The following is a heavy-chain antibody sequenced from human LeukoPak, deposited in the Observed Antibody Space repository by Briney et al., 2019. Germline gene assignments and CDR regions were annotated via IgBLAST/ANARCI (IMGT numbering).Heavy chain of an antibody. CDR1: GFTFSSYA. CDR3: AKARSNGDAFDY. J-gene: IGHJ4*02. CDR2: ISGSGGST. Sequence: GGSLRLSCAASGFTFSSYAMSWVRQAPGEGLEWVSAISGSGGSTYYADSVKGRFTISRDNSKNTLYLQMNSLRAEDTAVYYCAKARSNGDAFDYWGQGTLVTVSS. V-gene: IGHV3-23*01. D-gene: IGHD4-17*01.